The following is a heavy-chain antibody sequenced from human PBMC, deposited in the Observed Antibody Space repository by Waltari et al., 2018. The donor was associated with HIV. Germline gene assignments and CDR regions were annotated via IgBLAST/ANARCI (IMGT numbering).Heavy chain of an antibody. CDR3: AKELITMIVVVINAADY. J-gene: IGHJ4*02. D-gene: IGHD3-22*01. Sequence: EVQLLESGGGLVQPGGSLRLSCAASGFTFSSYAMSWVRQAPGKGLEWVSAISGRGGSTYYADAVKGRFTISRDNSKNTLYLQMNSLRAEDTAVYYCAKELITMIVVVINAADYWGQGTLVTVSS. V-gene: IGHV3-23*01. CDR2: ISGRGGST. CDR1: GFTFSSYA.